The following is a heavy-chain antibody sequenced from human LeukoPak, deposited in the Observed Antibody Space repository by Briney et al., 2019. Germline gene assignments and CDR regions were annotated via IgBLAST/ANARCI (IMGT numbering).Heavy chain of an antibody. CDR1: GFTFSNYW. CDR3: AREILAPGKTHDY. Sequence: GGSLRLSCAASGFTFSNYWMHWVRQVPGKGLVWVSRINDDGSATFYADSVKGRFTISRDNAKNTLFLPMSSLRAEDTAVYFCAREILAPGKTHDYWGQGTLVTVSS. J-gene: IGHJ4*02. CDR2: INDDGSAT. V-gene: IGHV3-74*01.